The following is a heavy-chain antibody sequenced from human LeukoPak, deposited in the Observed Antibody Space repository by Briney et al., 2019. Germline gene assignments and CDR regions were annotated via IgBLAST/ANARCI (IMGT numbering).Heavy chain of an antibody. CDR3: AKEDHTDY. V-gene: IGHV3-23*01. J-gene: IGHJ4*02. CDR1: GFSFSVYG. CDR2: ISGSGGST. Sequence: GGSLRLSCAGSGFSFSVYGIHWVRQAPGKGLEWVSAISGSGGSTYYADSVKGRFTISRDNSRNTLYVQMNSLRAEDTAVYYCAKEDHTDYWGQGTLVTVSS.